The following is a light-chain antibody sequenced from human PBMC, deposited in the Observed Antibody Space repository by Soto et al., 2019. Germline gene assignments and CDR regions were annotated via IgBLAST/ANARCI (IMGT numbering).Light chain of an antibody. Sequence: QSVLTQPPSVSGAPGQRVAISCTGSSSNIETNYDVHWYHHLPGTAPKLLIYGTNNRPSGVPDRFSGSRSGTSASLAITGLQAEDEGDYYCQTWGTGIRVFGGGTKLTVL. V-gene: IGLV1-40*01. CDR3: QTWGTGIRV. CDR1: SSNIETNYD. J-gene: IGLJ3*02. CDR2: GTN.